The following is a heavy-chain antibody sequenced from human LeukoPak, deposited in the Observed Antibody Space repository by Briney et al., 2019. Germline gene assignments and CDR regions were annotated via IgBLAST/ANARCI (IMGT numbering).Heavy chain of an antibody. CDR2: IFHTGTA. V-gene: IGHV4-59*08. CDR3: ASQVHWAAALDS. CDR1: SGSMTSYY. D-gene: IGHD6-13*01. Sequence: SETLSLTCNVSSGSMTSYYWSWIRQPPGRGLEWIGYIFHTGTATYNPSLKSRFTMSVDTSQKQFSLKVTSVTAADTAVYYCASQVHWAAALDSWSQGTLVSVSS. J-gene: IGHJ4*02.